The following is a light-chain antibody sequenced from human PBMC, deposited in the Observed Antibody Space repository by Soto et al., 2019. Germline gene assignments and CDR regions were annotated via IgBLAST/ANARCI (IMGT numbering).Light chain of an antibody. CDR2: LDSDGSH. CDR1: SGHSSYA. V-gene: IGLV4-69*01. CDR3: QTWGTGIHVV. J-gene: IGLJ2*01. Sequence: QPVLTQSPSASASLGASVKLTCTLSSGHSSYAIAWHQQQPEKGPRYLMKLDSDGSHTKGDAIPDRFSGSSSGAERYLTISRLTSEDEADYYCQTWGTGIHVVFGGGTKLTVL.